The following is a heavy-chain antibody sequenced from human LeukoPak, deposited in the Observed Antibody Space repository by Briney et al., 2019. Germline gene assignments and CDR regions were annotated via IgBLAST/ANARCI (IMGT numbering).Heavy chain of an antibody. CDR2: IIPIFGTA. CDR3: ARVYNGVVIQLLEDY. V-gene: IGHV1-69*01. CDR1: GGTFSSYA. Sequence: GSSVKVSCKASGGTFSSYAISWVRQAPGQGLEWMVGIIPIFGTANYAQKFQGRVTITADESTSTAYMELSSLRSEDTAVYYCARVYNGVVIQLLEDYWGQGTLVTVSS. D-gene: IGHD5-18*01. J-gene: IGHJ4*02.